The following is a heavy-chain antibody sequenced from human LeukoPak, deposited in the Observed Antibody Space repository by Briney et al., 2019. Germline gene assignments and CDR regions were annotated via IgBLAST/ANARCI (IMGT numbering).Heavy chain of an antibody. D-gene: IGHD1-26*01. CDR1: GYTFTSYG. CDR2: STPILGTA. V-gene: IGHV1-69*04. CDR3: ARVNLRGSQYNWFDP. Sequence: RASVKVSCKASGYTFTSYGISWVRQAPGHGLEWMGRSTPILGTAKYAQGFQDRVTISADKSTTTVYLELSSLRAEDTAIYYCARVNLRGSQYNWFDPWGQGTLVTVSS. J-gene: IGHJ5*02.